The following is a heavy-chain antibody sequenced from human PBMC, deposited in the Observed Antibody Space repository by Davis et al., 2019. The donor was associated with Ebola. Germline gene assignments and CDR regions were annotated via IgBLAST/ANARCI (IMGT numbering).Heavy chain of an antibody. CDR1: GFTFSSYW. D-gene: IGHD6-19*01. V-gene: IGHV3-7*01. J-gene: IGHJ4*02. CDR3: AKSRSGWYLWDY. Sequence: GGSLRLSCAASGFTFSSYWMSWVRQAPGKGLEWVANIKQDGSEKYYVDSVKGRFTVSRDNGKNSLYLQMNSLRAEDTAVYYCAKSRSGWYLWDYWGQGTLVTISS. CDR2: IKQDGSEK.